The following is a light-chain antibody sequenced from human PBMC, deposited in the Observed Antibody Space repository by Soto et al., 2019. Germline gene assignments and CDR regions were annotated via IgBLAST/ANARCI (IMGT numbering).Light chain of an antibody. CDR2: DAS. CDR3: QQRSNWPRGYT. V-gene: IGKV3-11*01. CDR1: QSVSSY. J-gene: IGKJ2*01. Sequence: EIVLTQSPATLSLSPGERATLSCRASQSVSSYLAWYQQKPGQAPRLLIYDASNRATGIPARFSGSGSGTDIPLTISSLEPEDFAVYYCQQRSNWPRGYTFGQGTKLEIK.